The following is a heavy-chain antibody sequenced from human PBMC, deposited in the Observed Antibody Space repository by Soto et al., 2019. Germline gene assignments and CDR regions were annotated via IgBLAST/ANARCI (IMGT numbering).Heavy chain of an antibody. Sequence: PSETLSLTCTVSGGSISSSSYYWGWIRQPPGKGPEWIGSIYYSGSTYYNPSLKSRVTISVDTSKNQFSLKLSSVTAADTAVYYCASSMYYYGSGSYFVFDYWGQGTLVTVSS. CDR3: ASSMYYYGSGSYFVFDY. J-gene: IGHJ4*02. V-gene: IGHV4-39*01. CDR1: GGSISSSSYY. CDR2: IYYSGST. D-gene: IGHD3-10*01.